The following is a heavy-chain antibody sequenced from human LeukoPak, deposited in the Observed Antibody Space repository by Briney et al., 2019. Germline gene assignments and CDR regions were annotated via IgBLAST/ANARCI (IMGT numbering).Heavy chain of an antibody. CDR1: GFTFSSYW. CDR2: INTDGSST. D-gene: IGHD5-18*01. J-gene: IGHJ4*02. CDR3: AKTAPGYSYGLLDY. V-gene: IGHV3-74*01. Sequence: GGFLRLSCAASGFTFSSYWMHSVRQAPGKGLVWVSRINTDGSSTSYADSVKGRFTISRDNAKNTLYLQMNSLRVEDTAVYYCAKTAPGYSYGLLDYWGQGTLVTVSS.